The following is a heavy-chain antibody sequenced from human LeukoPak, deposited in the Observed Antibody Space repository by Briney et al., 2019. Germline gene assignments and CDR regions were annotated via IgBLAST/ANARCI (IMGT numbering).Heavy chain of an antibody. V-gene: IGHV4-59*08. CDR3: AMQVGIYGDYNNWFDP. Sequence: KTSETLSLTCTVSGGSISAYSWSWIRQPPGKELEWIGNVDYSGSTRYNPSLKSRATMSLDSSKNQFSLRLTSVTAADMAVYYCAMQVGIYGDYNNWFDPWGQGARVTVSS. CDR1: GGSISAYS. D-gene: IGHD4-17*01. J-gene: IGHJ5*02. CDR2: VDYSGST.